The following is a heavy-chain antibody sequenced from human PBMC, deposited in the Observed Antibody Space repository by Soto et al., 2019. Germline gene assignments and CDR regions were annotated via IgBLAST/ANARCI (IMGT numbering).Heavy chain of an antibody. CDR3: ASGNHGITGTTDY. V-gene: IGHV4-61*08. CDR2: IYYSGST. J-gene: IGHJ4*02. Sequence: PSETLSLTCTVSGASVSTDGFYWSWIRQPPGKGLEWIGYIYYSGSTNYNPSLKSRVTTSVDKSKNQFSLKLTSVTAADTALYFCASGNHGITGTTDYWGQGILVTVSS. D-gene: IGHD1-7*01. CDR1: GASVSTDGFY.